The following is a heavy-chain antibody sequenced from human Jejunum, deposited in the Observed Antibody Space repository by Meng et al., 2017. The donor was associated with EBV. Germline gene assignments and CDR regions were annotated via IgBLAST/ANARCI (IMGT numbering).Heavy chain of an antibody. J-gene: IGHJ4*02. Sequence: EVELVESGGGLVKPGGSLTLSWVVLGLFFSVAWINWVRQVPGKGLEWVGLSKGKASGETTDYAAFVKGRFTFSRDDSKNTVYLQMNSLKTEDTAVYYCTTDPGWPGGDYWGQGTLVTVSS. V-gene: IGHV3-15*01. CDR3: TTDPGWPGGDY. D-gene: IGHD1-26*01. CDR1: GLFFSVAW. CDR2: SKGKASGETT.